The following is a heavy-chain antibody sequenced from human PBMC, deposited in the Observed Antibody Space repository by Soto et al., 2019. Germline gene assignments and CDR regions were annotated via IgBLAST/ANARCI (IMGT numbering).Heavy chain of an antibody. J-gene: IGHJ6*02. CDR2: ISGSGGST. CDR3: AKDLKVRTRIQLRLRSYYYYGMEV. D-gene: IGHD5-18*01. CDR1: GFTFSSYA. Sequence: GGSLRLSCAASGFTFSSYAMSWVRQAPGKGLEWVSAISGSGGSTYYADSVKGRFTISRDNSKNTLYLQMNSLRAEDTAVHYCAKDLKVRTRIQLRLRSYYYYGMEVWGQGTTVTVS. V-gene: IGHV3-23*01.